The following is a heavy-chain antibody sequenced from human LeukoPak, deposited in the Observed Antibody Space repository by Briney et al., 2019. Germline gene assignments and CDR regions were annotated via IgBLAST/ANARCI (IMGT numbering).Heavy chain of an antibody. CDR3: ARALSCSSTSCFYFDY. Sequence: SETLSLTCTVSGGSISSYYWSWIRQPPGKGLEGIGRSYSSGSTNYNPSPKSRATMSVDTSTNPLSLKLTSVTAADTAVYYCARALSCSSTSCFYFDYWGQGTLVTVSS. J-gene: IGHJ4*02. CDR2: SYSSGST. CDR1: GGSISSYY. V-gene: IGHV4-4*07. D-gene: IGHD2-2*01.